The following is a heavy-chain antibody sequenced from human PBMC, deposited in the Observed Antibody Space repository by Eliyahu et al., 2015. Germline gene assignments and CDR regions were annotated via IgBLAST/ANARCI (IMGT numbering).Heavy chain of an antibody. CDR2: INPSGGGT. D-gene: IGHD6-19*01. CDR3: ARMYSSGWYPSVLYYMDV. J-gene: IGHJ6*03. V-gene: IGHV1-46*03. CDR1: GYTLTSYY. Sequence: QVQLVQSGAEVKKPGASVKVSCKASGYTLTSYYMHWVRQAPGQGLEWMGIINPSGGGTRYAQKFQGRVTVTRDTSTSTVYMELSSLRSEDTAVYYCARMYSSGWYPSVLYYMDVWGKGTTVTVSS.